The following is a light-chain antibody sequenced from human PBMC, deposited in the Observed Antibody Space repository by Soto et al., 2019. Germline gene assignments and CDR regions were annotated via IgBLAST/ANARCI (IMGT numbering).Light chain of an antibody. CDR1: SSNIGAGYD. Sequence: QSVLTQPPSVSGAPGQRVTISCTGSSSNIGAGYDVHWYQQLPGTAPKLLIYGNSNRPSGVPDRCSGSKSGTSASLAITGLQPEDEADYYCQSYDSSLSGSVFGGGTKVTVL. V-gene: IGLV1-40*01. CDR3: QSYDSSLSGSV. J-gene: IGLJ2*01. CDR2: GNS.